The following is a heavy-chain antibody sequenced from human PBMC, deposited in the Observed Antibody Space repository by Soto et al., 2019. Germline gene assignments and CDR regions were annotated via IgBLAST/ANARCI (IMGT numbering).Heavy chain of an antibody. CDR3: ARDWQWLVIDY. D-gene: IGHD6-19*01. CDR2: IYHSGST. Sequence: HSETLSLTCAVSGGSISSSNWWSWVRQPPGKGLEWSGEIYHSGSTNYNPSLKSRVTIAVDKSKNQFSLKLSSVTAADTAVYYCARDWQWLVIDYWGKGTLVTVS. J-gene: IGHJ4*02. CDR1: GGSISSSNW. V-gene: IGHV4-4*02.